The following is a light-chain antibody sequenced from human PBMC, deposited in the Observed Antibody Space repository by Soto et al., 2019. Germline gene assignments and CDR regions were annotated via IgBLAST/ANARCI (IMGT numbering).Light chain of an antibody. CDR1: SSDVSGYNY. Sequence: QSALTQPASVSGSPGQSITISCTGTSSDVSGYNYVSWYQQHPGKAPKLMIYEVSNRPSGVSNRFSGSKSGNTASLTISGLQAEDEADYYCNSYTGSSTLNWVFGGGTKLTVL. CDR3: NSYTGSSTLNWV. J-gene: IGLJ3*02. CDR2: EVS. V-gene: IGLV2-14*01.